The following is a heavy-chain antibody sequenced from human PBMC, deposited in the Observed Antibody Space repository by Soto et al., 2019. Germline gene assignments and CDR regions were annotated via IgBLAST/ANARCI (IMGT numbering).Heavy chain of an antibody. J-gene: IGHJ6*02. CDR1: GFAFNTYS. D-gene: IGHD3-9*01. V-gene: IGHV3-21*02. CDR2: INEDSTYI. CDR3: VRDLGRYFRSGYMDL. Sequence: EVQLVESGGGLVKPGGSLRLSCTASGFAFNTYSMNWVRQAPGKGLEWVSSINEDSTYIYYADSLRGRITISRDNAKDSLFLQMNSLRPDDTAVYYGVRDLGRYFRSGYMDLWGDGATVTVSS.